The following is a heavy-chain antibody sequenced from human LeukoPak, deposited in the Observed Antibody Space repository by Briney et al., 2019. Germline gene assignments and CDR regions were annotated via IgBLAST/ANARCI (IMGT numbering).Heavy chain of an antibody. V-gene: IGHV3-23*01. CDR3: SRDPNGDYVGAFDFQR. CDR2: IRGSGRGT. Sequence: GGSLRLSCAGSGFTFSNYAMTWVRLAPGRGLEWVSSIRGSGRGTDYAGSVRGRFTVSRDNSKNTLYLQMNSLRAEDTAVYYCSRDPNGDYVGAFDFQRWGQGTLVTVSS. D-gene: IGHD4-17*01. J-gene: IGHJ1*01. CDR1: GFTFSNYA.